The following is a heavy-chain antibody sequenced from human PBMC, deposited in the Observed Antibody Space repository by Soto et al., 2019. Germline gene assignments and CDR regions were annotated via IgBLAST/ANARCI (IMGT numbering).Heavy chain of an antibody. CDR2: INTDGSST. D-gene: IGHD4-17*01. CDR3: ARLRWDAFDI. J-gene: IGHJ3*02. Sequence: GGSLRLSCAVSGFTLSSYRMHWVRQAPRKGLVWVSHINTDGSSTNYADSVKGRFTISRDDGKNTLYLQMSSLRAEDTAVYYCARLRWDAFDIRGQGTMVTVSS. CDR1: GFTLSSYR. V-gene: IGHV3-74*01.